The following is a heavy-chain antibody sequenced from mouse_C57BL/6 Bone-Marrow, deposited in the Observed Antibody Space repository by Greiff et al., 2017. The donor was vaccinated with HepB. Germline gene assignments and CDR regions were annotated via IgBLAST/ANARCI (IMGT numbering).Heavy chain of an antibody. V-gene: IGHV1-69*01. D-gene: IGHD2-3*01. CDR1: GYTFTSYW. J-gene: IGHJ3*01. Sequence: QVQLQQPGAELVMPGASVKLSCKASGYTFTSYWMHWVKQRPGQGLEWIGEIDPSDSYTNYNQKFKGKSTLTVDKSSSTAYMQLSSLTSEDSAVYYCARSIGYYWTWFAYWGQGTLVTVSA. CDR3: ARSIGYYWTWFAY. CDR2: IDPSDSYT.